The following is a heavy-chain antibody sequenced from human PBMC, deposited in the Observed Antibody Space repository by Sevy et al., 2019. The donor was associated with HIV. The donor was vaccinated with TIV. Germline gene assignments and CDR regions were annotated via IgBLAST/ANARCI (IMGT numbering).Heavy chain of an antibody. D-gene: IGHD1-26*01. CDR3: AGENAWGRGYS. CDR2: IYYNGHI. V-gene: IGHV4-59*08. J-gene: IGHJ4*02. CDR1: GDSMTSLY. Sequence: SETLSLTCTVSGDSMTSLYWNWIRQPPGKGLEWIANIYYNGHINYNPSLKSRVTLSLDTSKNQFSLRLSSVTAADTAMYYCAGENAWGRGYSWGQGSLVTVSS.